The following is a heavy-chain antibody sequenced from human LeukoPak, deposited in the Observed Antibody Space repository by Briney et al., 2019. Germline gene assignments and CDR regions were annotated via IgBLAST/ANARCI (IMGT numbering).Heavy chain of an antibody. V-gene: IGHV4-30-2*01. CDR3: ARVGSGDYGENY. CDR2: IYHSGST. D-gene: IGHD4-17*01. CDR1: GGSISSGGYY. J-gene: IGHJ4*02. Sequence: SETLSLTCTVSGGSISSGGYYWSWIRQPPGKGLEWIGYIYHSGSTYYNPSLKSRVTISVDRSKNQFSLKLSSVTAADTAVYYCARVGSGDYGENYWGQGTLVTVSS.